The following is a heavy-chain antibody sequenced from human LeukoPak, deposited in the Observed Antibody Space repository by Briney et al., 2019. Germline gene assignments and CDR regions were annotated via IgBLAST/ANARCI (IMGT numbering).Heavy chain of an antibody. V-gene: IGHV4-34*01. CDR2: INHSGST. CDR1: GESFSGYY. CDR3: ARGSREAFDY. J-gene: IGHJ4*02. Sequence: SENLSLTCAVYGESFSGYYWSWMRQPPGKGLEWIGEINHSGSTNYNPSLKSRVTISVDTSKNQFSLKLSSVTAADTAVYYCARGSREAFDYWGQGTLVTVSS.